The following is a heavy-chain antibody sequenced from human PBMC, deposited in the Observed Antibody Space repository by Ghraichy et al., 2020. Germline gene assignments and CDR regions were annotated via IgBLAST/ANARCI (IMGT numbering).Heavy chain of an antibody. D-gene: IGHD2-2*01. J-gene: IGHJ4*02. CDR3: AKGNLGYCSSTSCYFLDY. CDR2: VSGSGSST. V-gene: IGHV3-23*01. Sequence: GGSLRLSCAASGFTFSNYAMSWVRQAPGKGLEWVSAVSGSGSSTNHADSVRGRFTVSRDNSKNTLYLQMSSLRAEDTAVYYCAKGNLGYCSSTSCYFLDYWGQGTLVTVSS. CDR1: GFTFSNYA.